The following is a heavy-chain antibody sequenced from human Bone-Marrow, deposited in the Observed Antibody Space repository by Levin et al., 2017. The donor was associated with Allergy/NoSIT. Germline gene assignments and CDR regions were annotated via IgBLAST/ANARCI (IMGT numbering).Heavy chain of an antibody. Sequence: SETLSLTCAVSGGSISSSNWWSWVRQPPGKGLEWIGEIYHSGSTNYNPSLKSRVTISVDKSKNQFSLKLSSVTAADTAVYYCARGPTRANIVVVPAAKDPPNAFDIWGQGTMVTVSS. J-gene: IGHJ3*02. CDR3: ARGPTRANIVVVPAAKDPPNAFDI. CDR2: IYHSGST. CDR1: GGSISSSNW. V-gene: IGHV4-4*02. D-gene: IGHD2-2*01.